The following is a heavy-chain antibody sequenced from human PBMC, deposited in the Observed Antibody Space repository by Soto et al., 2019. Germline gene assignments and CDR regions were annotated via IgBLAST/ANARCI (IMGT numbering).Heavy chain of an antibody. D-gene: IGHD5-12*01. CDR1: GGSISSYY. CDR2: IYYSGST. CDR3: ARWGDGYNSPYYFDY. J-gene: IGHJ4*02. V-gene: IGHV4-59*01. Sequence: SETLSLTCTVSGGSISSYYWSWIRQPPGKGLEWIGYIYYSGSTNYNPSLKSRVTISVDTSKNQFSLKLSSVTAADTAVYYCARWGDGYNSPYYFDYWGQGTLVTVSS.